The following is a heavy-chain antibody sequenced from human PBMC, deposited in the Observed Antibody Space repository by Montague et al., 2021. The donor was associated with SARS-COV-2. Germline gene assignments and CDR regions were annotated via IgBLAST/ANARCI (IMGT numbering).Heavy chain of an antibody. V-gene: IGHV4-59*01. J-gene: IGHJ1*01. Sequence: SETLSLTCTVSGVSINEYFWTWIRQAPGKGLEWIGYIFFNRGPIHNASLKNRVTISLDTSKSQVSLRLTSVTAADTAVYLCVSGRDGSYSHFHFWGQGALVTVSS. CDR3: VSGRDGSYSHFHF. CDR1: GVSINEYF. CDR2: IFFNRGP. D-gene: IGHD4-11*01.